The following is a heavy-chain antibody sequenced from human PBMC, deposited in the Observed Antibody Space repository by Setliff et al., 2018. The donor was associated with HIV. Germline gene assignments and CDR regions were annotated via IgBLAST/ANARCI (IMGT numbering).Heavy chain of an antibody. CDR3: AAFDSGRDV. J-gene: IGHJ4*02. CDR1: GGSLSSYY. V-gene: IGHV4-34*01. D-gene: IGHD6-19*01. Sequence: SETLSLTCVASGGSLSSYYWNWIRQTPGKGLEWIGEIHPTGHINYNPSYKSRVTVSLDTSKIQFALKLNSVTGADKGVYYYAAFDSGRDVWGQGTLVTVSS. CDR2: IHPTGHI.